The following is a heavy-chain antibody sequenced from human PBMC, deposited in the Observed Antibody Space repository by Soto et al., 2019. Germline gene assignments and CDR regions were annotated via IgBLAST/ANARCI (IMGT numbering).Heavy chain of an antibody. D-gene: IGHD4-4*01. CDR3: ARDKTVVDSNYGDYYFDY. CDR2: INPIVGRA. J-gene: IGHJ4*01. CDR1: GYTFTNYY. Sequence: SVKVSCKASGYTFTNYYIHWVRQAPGQGLEWMGRINPIVGRANYAQKFQGRVTITADKSTSTAYMELSSLRSEDTAVYYCARDKTVVDSNYGDYYFDYWGHGTLVTVS. V-gene: IGHV1-69*04.